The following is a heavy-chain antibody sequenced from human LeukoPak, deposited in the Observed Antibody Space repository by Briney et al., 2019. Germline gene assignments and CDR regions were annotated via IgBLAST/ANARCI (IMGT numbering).Heavy chain of an antibody. V-gene: IGHV1-2*02. J-gene: IGHJ4*02. Sequence: ASVKVSCKASGYTFTGYYMHWVRQAPGQGLEWMGWINPNSGGTNYAQKFQGRVTITRNNSISTVYMELSSLRSEDTAVYYCAREALVISYYYDSSGSDYWGQGTLVTVSS. CDR1: GYTFTGYY. D-gene: IGHD3-22*01. CDR3: AREALVISYYYDSSGSDY. CDR2: INPNSGGT.